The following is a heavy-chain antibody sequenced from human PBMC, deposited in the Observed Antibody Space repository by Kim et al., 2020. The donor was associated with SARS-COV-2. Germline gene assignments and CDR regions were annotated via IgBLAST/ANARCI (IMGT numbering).Heavy chain of an antibody. Sequence: SETLSLTCTVSGGSISSSSYYWGWIRQPPGKGLEWIGSIYYSGSTYYNPSLKSRVTISVDTSKNQFSLKLSSVTAADTAVYYCARRSFWNDRGCFDYWGQGTLVTVSS. V-gene: IGHV4-39*01. J-gene: IGHJ4*02. CDR3: ARRSFWNDRGCFDY. CDR1: GGSISSSSYY. CDR2: IYYSGST. D-gene: IGHD1-1*01.